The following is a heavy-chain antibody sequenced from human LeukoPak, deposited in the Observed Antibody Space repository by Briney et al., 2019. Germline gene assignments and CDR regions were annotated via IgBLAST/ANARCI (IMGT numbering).Heavy chain of an antibody. CDR1: GGSISSGSYY. D-gene: IGHD3-3*01. CDR2: IYTSGRN. CDR3: ARDRRYDFWSGYYPRYYYYYMDV. V-gene: IGHV4-61*02. J-gene: IGHJ6*03. Sequence: PSETLSLTCTVSGGSISSGSYYWSWIRQPAGKGLEWIGRIYTSGRNNYNTSLKSRVTISVDTSKNQFSLKLSSVTAADTAVYYCARDRRYDFWSGYYPRYYYYYMDVWGKGTTVTVSS.